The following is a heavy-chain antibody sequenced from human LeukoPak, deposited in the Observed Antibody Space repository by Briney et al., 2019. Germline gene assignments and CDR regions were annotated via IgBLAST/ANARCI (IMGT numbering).Heavy chain of an antibody. CDR1: GFTFSSYG. V-gene: IGHV3-33*01. J-gene: IGHJ4*02. Sequence: GGSLRLSCAASGFTFSSYGMHWVRQAPGKGLEWVAVIWYDGSNKYYADSVKGRFTISRDNSKNTLYLQMNSLRAEDTAVYYCARDLSYYDILTGYYPPDYWGQGTLVTVSS. D-gene: IGHD3-9*01. CDR3: ARDLSYYDILTGYYPPDY. CDR2: IWYDGSNK.